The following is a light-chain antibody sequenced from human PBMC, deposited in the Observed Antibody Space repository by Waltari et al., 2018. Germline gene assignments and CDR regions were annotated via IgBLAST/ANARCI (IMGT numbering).Light chain of an antibody. V-gene: IGKV1-39*01. J-gene: IGKJ1*01. CDR1: QSFSSY. CDR2: AAS. Sequence: DIQMTQSPSSLSASVGDRVTITCRTSQSFSSYLNWYQQKPGKAPKLLIYAASNLRSGVPSRFRGSGSGTDFTLTINSLQPEDFATYYCQQTYSNPWTFGQGTKVEIK. CDR3: QQTYSNPWT.